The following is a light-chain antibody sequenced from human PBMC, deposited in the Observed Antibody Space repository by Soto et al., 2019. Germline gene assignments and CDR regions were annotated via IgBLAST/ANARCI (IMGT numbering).Light chain of an antibody. V-gene: IGKV3-20*01. CDR2: GAS. J-gene: IGKJ2*02. CDR1: QSVGISY. Sequence: EIVLTQSPGTLSLSPGERATLSCRASQSVGISYLAWYQQKPGQAPRLLIYGASSRATGIPDRFSGSGSGTDFTFTISRLEPEDFAVYYCQQYGSSPSTFGQGTKLEIK. CDR3: QQYGSSPST.